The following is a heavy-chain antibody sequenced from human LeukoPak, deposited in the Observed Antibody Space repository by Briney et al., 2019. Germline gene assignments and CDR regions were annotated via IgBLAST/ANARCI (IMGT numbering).Heavy chain of an antibody. CDR3: AREGHYYDSSGSIDDALDI. V-gene: IGHV3-74*01. D-gene: IGHD3-22*01. J-gene: IGHJ3*02. Sequence: PGGSLRLSCAASGIIVSTNYMSWVRQAPGKGLVWVSRINSDESSTSYADSVKGRFTISRDNAKNTLYLQVNSLRVEDTAVYYCAREGHYYDSSGSIDDALDIWGQGAMVTVSS. CDR2: INSDESST. CDR1: GIIVSTNY.